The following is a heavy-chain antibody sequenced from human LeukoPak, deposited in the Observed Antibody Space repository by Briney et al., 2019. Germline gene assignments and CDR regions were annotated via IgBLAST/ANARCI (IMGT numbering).Heavy chain of an antibody. D-gene: IGHD1-26*01. CDR3: ARVGSYHGEIDY. V-gene: IGHV4-59*01. J-gene: IGHJ4*02. Sequence: SETLSLTCTVSGGSISSYYWSWIRQPPGKGLEWIGYIYYSGSTNYNPSLKSRVTISADTSKNQFSLKLSSVTAADTAVYYCARVGSYHGEIDYWGQGTLVTVSS. CDR1: GGSISSYY. CDR2: IYYSGST.